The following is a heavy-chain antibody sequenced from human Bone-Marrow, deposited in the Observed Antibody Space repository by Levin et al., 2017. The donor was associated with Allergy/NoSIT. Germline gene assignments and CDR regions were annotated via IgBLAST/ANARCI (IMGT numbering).Heavy chain of an antibody. CDR3: ARHVSAAKSSFDF. CDR2: INSDSDYM. V-gene: IGHV3-11*03. D-gene: IGHD6-13*01. J-gene: IGHJ4*02. CDR1: GFTSRDYY. Sequence: PGGSLRLSCAASGFTSRDYYVSWIRQAPGKGLEWISYINSDSDYMNYADSVKGRFTVSRDNAKNSVFLQMNSLRAEDTAVFYCARHVSAAKSSFDFWGPGTLVTVSS.